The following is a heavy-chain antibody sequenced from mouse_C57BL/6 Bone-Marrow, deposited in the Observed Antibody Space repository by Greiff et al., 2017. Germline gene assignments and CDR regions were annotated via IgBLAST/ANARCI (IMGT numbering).Heavy chain of an antibody. V-gene: IGHV14-4*01. CDR2: IDPENGDT. Sequence: VQLQQSGAELVRPGASVKLSCTASGFNIKDDYMHWVKQRPEQGLEWIGWIDPENGDTEYASQFQGKAPITADTSSNTAYLQLSSLTSEDTAVYYCTPTTVVKDYWGQGTTLTVSS. D-gene: IGHD1-1*01. CDR3: TPTTVVKDY. CDR1: GFNIKDDY. J-gene: IGHJ2*01.